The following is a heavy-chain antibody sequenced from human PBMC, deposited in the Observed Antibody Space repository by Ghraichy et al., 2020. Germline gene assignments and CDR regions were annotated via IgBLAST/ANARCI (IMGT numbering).Heavy chain of an antibody. CDR2: IRQDGSEK. D-gene: IGHD4-23*01. Sequence: GGSLRLSCAASGFTFNNYWMTWVRQAPGKGLEWVANIRQDGSEKFYVDSVKGRFTISRDNAKNSLSLQMNSLRAEATAVYYCATYYTGNYRRIDYWGQGTLVTVSS. CDR3: ATYYTGNYRRIDY. J-gene: IGHJ4*02. CDR1: GFTFNNYW. V-gene: IGHV3-7*01.